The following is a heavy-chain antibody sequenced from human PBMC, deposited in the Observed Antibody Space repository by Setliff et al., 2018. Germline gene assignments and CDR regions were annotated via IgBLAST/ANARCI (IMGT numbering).Heavy chain of an antibody. V-gene: IGHV4-61*02. CDR1: GGSISSGSYY. J-gene: IGHJ4*02. Sequence: TLSLTCAVSGGSISSGSYYWSWIRQPAGKGLEWVGRLHTSGSTNYNPSLKSRVTISIDTSKNQFSLRLSSVTAADTATYYCARVRVVQGYYEFDSWGQGTLVTVSS. CDR3: ARVRVVQGYYEFDS. CDR2: LHTSGST. D-gene: IGHD3-16*01.